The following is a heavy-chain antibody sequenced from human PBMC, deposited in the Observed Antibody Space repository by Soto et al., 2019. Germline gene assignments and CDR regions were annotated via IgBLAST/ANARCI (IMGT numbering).Heavy chain of an antibody. CDR1: GFTFSSYA. J-gene: IGHJ6*02. CDR3: ARERGIAQSPPYGMDV. D-gene: IGHD6-13*01. V-gene: IGHV3-30-3*01. Sequence: QVQLVESGGGVVQPGRSLRLSCAASGFTFSSYAMHWVRQAPGKGLEWVAVISYDGSNKYYADSVKGRFTISRDNSKNTLYLQMNSLRAEDTAVYYCARERGIAQSPPYGMDVWGQGTTVTVSS. CDR2: ISYDGSNK.